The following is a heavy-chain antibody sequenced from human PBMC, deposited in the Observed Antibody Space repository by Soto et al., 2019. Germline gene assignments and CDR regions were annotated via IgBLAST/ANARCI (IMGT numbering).Heavy chain of an antibody. Sequence: QVQLVQSGAEVKKPGASVKVSCKASGYTFTSYDINWVRQATGQGLEWMGWMNPNSGNTGYAQKSQGRLKMTRNTSKSTAYMELSSLRSEDTAVYYCARRGDSSSWYYYYYYGMDVWGQGTTVTVSS. CDR1: GYTFTSYD. CDR2: MNPNSGNT. CDR3: ARRGDSSSWYYYYYYGMDV. V-gene: IGHV1-8*01. J-gene: IGHJ6*02. D-gene: IGHD6-13*01.